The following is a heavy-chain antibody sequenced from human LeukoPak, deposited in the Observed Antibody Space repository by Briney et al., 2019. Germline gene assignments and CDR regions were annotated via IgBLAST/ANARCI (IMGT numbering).Heavy chain of an antibody. J-gene: IGHJ4*02. CDR3: ARSPDSIFGAFDY. CDR2: IYPSDSDT. Sequence: GESLKISCKGSGYSFTNYWIAWVHQMPGKGLEWMGVIYPSDSDTRYNPSFQGQVTISADRSFGTAYLQWGSLKASDTAMYYCARSPDSIFGAFDYWGQGTLVTVSS. CDR1: GYSFTNYW. V-gene: IGHV5-51*07. D-gene: IGHD3-3*01.